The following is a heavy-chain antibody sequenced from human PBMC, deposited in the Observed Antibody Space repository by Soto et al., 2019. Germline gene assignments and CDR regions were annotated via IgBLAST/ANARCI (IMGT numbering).Heavy chain of an antibody. V-gene: IGHV3-21*01. CDR2: ISSSSSYI. CDR1: GFTFSSYS. Sequence: EVQLVESGGGLVKPGGSLRLSCAASGFTFSSYSMNWVRQAPVKGLEWVSSISSSSSYIYYADSVKGRFTISRDNDKNSLYLQMNSLRAEDTAVYYCARDQPGYSYGYGLGYWGQGTLVTVSS. CDR3: ARDQPGYSYGYGLGY. J-gene: IGHJ4*02. D-gene: IGHD5-18*01.